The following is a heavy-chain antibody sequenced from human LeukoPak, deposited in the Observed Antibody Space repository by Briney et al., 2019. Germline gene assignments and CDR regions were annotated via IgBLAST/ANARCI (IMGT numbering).Heavy chain of an antibody. Sequence: SETLSLTCTVSGYSISSGYYWGWIRQPPGKGLEWIGSIYHSGSTYYNPSLKSRVTISVDTSKNQFSLKLSSVTAADTAVYYCARVLMGATRSLDAFDIWGQGTMVTVSS. CDR2: IYHSGST. CDR3: ARVLMGATRSLDAFDI. V-gene: IGHV4-38-2*02. CDR1: GYSISSGYY. J-gene: IGHJ3*02. D-gene: IGHD1-26*01.